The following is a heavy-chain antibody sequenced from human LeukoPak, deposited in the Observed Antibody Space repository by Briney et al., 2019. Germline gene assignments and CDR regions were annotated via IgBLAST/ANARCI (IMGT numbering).Heavy chain of an antibody. V-gene: IGHV1-2*02. D-gene: IGHD6-19*01. CDR3: ARDRGYRSSGWQPPDY. CDR1: GYTFNDYY. J-gene: IGHJ4*02. Sequence: ASVKVSCKASGYTFNDYYIHWVRQAPGQGLEWMGWINPNSGGTNYAQKFQGRVTMTRDTSISTAYMELSRLRSDDTAVYYCARDRGYRSSGWQPPDYWGQGTLVTVSS. CDR2: INPNSGGT.